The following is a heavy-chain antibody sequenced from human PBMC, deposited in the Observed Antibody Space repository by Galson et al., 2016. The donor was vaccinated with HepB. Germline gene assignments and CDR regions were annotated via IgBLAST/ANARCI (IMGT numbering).Heavy chain of an antibody. J-gene: IGHJ5*02. D-gene: IGHD3-16*02. Sequence: SVKVSCKASGYTFSSSGISWVRQAPGQGLEWMGWISAYNGNTNYAQKLQGRVTMTTDTSTSTAYMELRSLRSDDTAVYYCARDYDYIWESHLSWSDPWGQGTLVTVSS. CDR1: GYTFSSSG. CDR2: ISAYNGNT. CDR3: ARDYDYIWESHLSWSDP. V-gene: IGHV1-18*01.